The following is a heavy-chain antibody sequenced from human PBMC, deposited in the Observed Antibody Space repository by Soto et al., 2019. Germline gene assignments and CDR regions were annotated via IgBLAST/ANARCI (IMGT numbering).Heavy chain of an antibody. Sequence: SETLSLTCTVSGGSISSDYWNWIRQPAGKGQEWLGRINTSGNTNYNPSFKSRVTMSIDTSKNQLSLTLTSVTAADTAVYYCAREGRGYGLMVFEYWGQGTQVTVS. CDR1: GGSISSDY. CDR3: AREGRGYGLMVFEY. V-gene: IGHV4-4*07. J-gene: IGHJ4*02. D-gene: IGHD2-8*01. CDR2: INTSGNT.